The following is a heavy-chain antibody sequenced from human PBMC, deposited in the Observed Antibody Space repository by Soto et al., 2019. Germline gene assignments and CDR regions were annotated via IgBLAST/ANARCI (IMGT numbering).Heavy chain of an antibody. V-gene: IGHV2-5*02. Sequence: QITLKESGPALVKPTQTLTLTCTFSGFSLSTSGVGVGWLRQPPGKALEWLALIYWDDDKRYRPSLKSRLTITKDTSKTQVVLTITNMDPVDTATYFCAHRRGLLATGQGWYFDFWGRGTLVTVSS. J-gene: IGHJ2*01. CDR1: GFSLSTSGVG. D-gene: IGHD5-12*01. CDR3: AHRRGLLATGQGWYFDF. CDR2: IYWDDDK.